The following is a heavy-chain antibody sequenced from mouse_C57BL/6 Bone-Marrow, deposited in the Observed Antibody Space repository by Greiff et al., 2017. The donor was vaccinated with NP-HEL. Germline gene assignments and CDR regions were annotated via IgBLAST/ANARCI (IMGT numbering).Heavy chain of an antibody. V-gene: IGHV3-6*01. J-gene: IGHJ4*01. CDR3: ASGGINSYYAMDY. D-gene: IGHD1-3*01. Sequence: ESGPGLVKPSQSLSLTCSVTGYSITSGYYWNWIRQFPGNKLEWMGYISYDGSNNYNPSLKNRISITRDTSKNQFFLKLNSVTTEDTATYYCASGGINSYYAMDYWGQGTSVTVAS. CDR1: GYSITSGYY. CDR2: ISYDGSN.